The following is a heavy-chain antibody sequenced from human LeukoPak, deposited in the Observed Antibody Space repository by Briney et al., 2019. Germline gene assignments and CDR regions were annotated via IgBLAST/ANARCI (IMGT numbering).Heavy chain of an antibody. Sequence: KPSDTLSLTCTVSGGSISSYYWSWIRQPPGKGLEWIGYVYYSGSTNYNPSLKSRVTISVDTSKNQFSLKLSSVTAADTAVYYCARLTYYYDSSGYPTAFDIWGQGTMVTVSS. CDR1: GGSISSYY. D-gene: IGHD3-22*01. V-gene: IGHV4-59*08. J-gene: IGHJ3*02. CDR2: VYYSGST. CDR3: ARLTYYYDSSGYPTAFDI.